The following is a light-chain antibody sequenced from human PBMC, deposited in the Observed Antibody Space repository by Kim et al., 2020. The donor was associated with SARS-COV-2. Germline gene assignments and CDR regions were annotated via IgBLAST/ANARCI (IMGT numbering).Light chain of an antibody. V-gene: IGLV2-23*02. CDR3: CSYAGRRTFVV. CDR1: DYDVGSFNL. Sequence: QSALTQPASVSGSLGQSITISCTGTDYDVGSFNLVSWYQQHPGKAPKFLIFEVNKRPSGVSNRFSASKSGTTASLTISGLQAEDEADYYCCSYAGRRTFVVFGGGTMVTVL. CDR2: EVN. J-gene: IGLJ3*02.